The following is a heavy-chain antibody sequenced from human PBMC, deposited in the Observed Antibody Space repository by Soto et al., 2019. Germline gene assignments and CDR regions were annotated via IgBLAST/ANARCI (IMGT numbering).Heavy chain of an antibody. D-gene: IGHD3-10*01. V-gene: IGHV4-59*01. CDR3: ARGVPGYYGSGSYYNGFDY. CDR2: IYYSGST. J-gene: IGHJ4*02. CDR1: GGSISSYY. Sequence: PSETLSLTCTVSGGSISSYYWSWIRQPPGKGLEWIGYIYYSGSTNYNPSLKSRVTISVDTSKNQFSLKLSSVTAADTAVYYCARGVPGYYGSGSYYNGFDYWGQGTLVTVSS.